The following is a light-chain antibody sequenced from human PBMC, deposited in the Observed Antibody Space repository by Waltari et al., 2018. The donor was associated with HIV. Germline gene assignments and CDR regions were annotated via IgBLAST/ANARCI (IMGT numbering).Light chain of an antibody. CDR1: SSDVGGYQY. CDR2: EVS. V-gene: IGLV2-14*03. Sequence: QSALSQPASVSGSFRQSITISCTGTSSDVGGYQYVSWYQQQPGKAPKLLITEVSNQPSGLSTRFSGNRSGNAACLTIFWLEAEDVTDYYSSSCTDVGAVVFG. J-gene: IGLJ2*01. CDR3: SSCTDVGAVV.